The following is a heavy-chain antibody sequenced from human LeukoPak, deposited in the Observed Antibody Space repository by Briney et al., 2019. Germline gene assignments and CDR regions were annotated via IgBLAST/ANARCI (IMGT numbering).Heavy chain of an antibody. V-gene: IGHV3-48*02. CDR2: ISSSSSTM. CDR3: ERTWLSSGFLFDY. J-gene: IGHJ4*02. Sequence: GGSLRLSCAVSGFTFSRYSMNWVRQAPVKGLEWVSYISSSSSTMYYADSVKGRFTISRDNAKNSLYLQMNSLRDEDTAVYYCERTWLSSGFLFDYWGQGTLVTVSS. CDR1: GFTFSRYS. D-gene: IGHD3-22*01.